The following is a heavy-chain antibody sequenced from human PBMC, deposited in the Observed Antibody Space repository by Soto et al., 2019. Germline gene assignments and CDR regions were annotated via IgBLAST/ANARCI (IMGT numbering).Heavy chain of an antibody. J-gene: IGHJ4*02. CDR2: ILYDGSNK. Sequence: SLRRSYVPSGFIFFSCGLLWVRQAPGKGLVWVAVILYDGSNKYYADSVKGRFTISRDNSKNTLYLQMNSLRAEDTAVYYCAKNLYGGNSGPLDYWGQGT. D-gene: IGHD4-17*01. CDR3: AKNLYGGNSGPLDY. V-gene: IGHV3-30*18. CDR1: GFIFFSCG.